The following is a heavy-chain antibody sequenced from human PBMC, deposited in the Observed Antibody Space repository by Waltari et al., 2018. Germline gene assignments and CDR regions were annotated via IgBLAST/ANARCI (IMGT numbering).Heavy chain of an antibody. CDR3: ARDQWFAFDI. Sequence: EVQLVESGGGLVQPGGSLRLSCAASGFTLRSYWMSWVRQAPGKGLEWVANIKKDGSEEYYVDSVRGRFTISRDKAKNSLYLQMNSLRPEDTAVYYCARDQWFAFDIWGQGTMVTVSS. D-gene: IGHD3-22*01. CDR2: IKKDGSEE. J-gene: IGHJ3*02. CDR1: GFTLRSYW. V-gene: IGHV3-7*01.